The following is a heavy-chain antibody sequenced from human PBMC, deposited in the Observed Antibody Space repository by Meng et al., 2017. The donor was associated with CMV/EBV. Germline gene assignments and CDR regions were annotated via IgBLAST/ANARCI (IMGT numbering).Heavy chain of an antibody. J-gene: IGHJ4*02. CDR1: GFTFSSYE. Sequence: GESLKISCAASGFTFSSYEMNWVRQAPGKGLEWVSYISSSGSTIYYADSVKGRFTIARDNAKNSLYLQMNSLRAEDTAVYYGASKSNVDSSGWDFSYAGFDYWGQGTLVTVSS. CDR3: ASKSNVDSSGWDFSYAGFDY. CDR2: ISSSGSTI. D-gene: IGHD6-19*01. V-gene: IGHV3-48*03.